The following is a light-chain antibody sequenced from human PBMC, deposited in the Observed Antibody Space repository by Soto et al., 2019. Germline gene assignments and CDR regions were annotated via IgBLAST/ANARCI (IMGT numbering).Light chain of an antibody. Sequence: EIVMTQSPATLSVSPGERATLSCRASQSVSSNLAWYQQKPGQAPRLLIYGASTRATGIPARFSGSGSGTEFNLTISSLQSEDFAVYYCQPYNNWPLTFGPGTKVDIK. J-gene: IGKJ3*01. V-gene: IGKV3-15*01. CDR3: QPYNNWPLT. CDR1: QSVSSN. CDR2: GAS.